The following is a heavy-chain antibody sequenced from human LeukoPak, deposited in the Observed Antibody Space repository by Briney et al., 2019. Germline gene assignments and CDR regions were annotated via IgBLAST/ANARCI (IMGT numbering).Heavy chain of an antibody. V-gene: IGHV4-30-2*01. Sequence: PSETLSLTCTVSGGSISSGGYYWSWIRQPPGKGLEWIGYIYHSGSTYYNPSLKSRVTISVDTSKNQFSLKLSSVTAADTAVYYCAGHSGYGSRGDAFDIWGQGTVVTVSS. J-gene: IGHJ3*02. D-gene: IGHD5-12*01. CDR1: GGSISSGGYY. CDR3: AGHSGYGSRGDAFDI. CDR2: IYHSGST.